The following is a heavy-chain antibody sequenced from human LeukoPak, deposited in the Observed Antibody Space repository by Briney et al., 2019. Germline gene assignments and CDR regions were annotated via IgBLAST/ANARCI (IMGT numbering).Heavy chain of an antibody. CDR1: GYTFTGYY. Sequence: GASVKVSCKASGYTFTGYYMHWVRQAPGQGLEWMGWINPNSGGTNYAQKFQGRVTITADKSTSTAYMELSSLRSEDTAVYYCARPLYSGSYFATGDFDYWGQGTLVTVSS. V-gene: IGHV1-2*02. CDR3: ARPLYSGSYFATGDFDY. D-gene: IGHD1-26*01. CDR2: INPNSGGT. J-gene: IGHJ4*02.